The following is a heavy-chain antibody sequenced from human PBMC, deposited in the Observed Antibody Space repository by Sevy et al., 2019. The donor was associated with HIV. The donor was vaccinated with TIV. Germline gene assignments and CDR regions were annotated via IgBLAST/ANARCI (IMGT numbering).Heavy chain of an antibody. J-gene: IGHJ4*02. V-gene: IGHV3-23*01. D-gene: IGHD3-22*01. CDR2: ISGSGGSS. CDR1: EFRLSNYA. CDR3: AKDLYYDNSLFDY. Sequence: GGSLRLSCVASEFRLSNYAMNWVRQAPGKGLEWVSGISGSGGSSYYADSVKGRFTISRDNSKNTLYLQMNSLRAEDMAMYYCAKDLYYDNSLFDYWGQGILVTVSS.